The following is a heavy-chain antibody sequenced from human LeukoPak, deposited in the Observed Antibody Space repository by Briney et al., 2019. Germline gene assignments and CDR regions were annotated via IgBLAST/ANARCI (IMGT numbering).Heavy chain of an antibody. D-gene: IGHD2-2*01. CDR2: INHSGST. V-gene: IGHV4-34*01. Sequence: AETLSLTCAVYGGTFSGYSRNWIRQPPGKGLEWIGEINHSGSTNYNPSLKMRGTITVYTYKNQFSLKLSSVTAADTAVYDCARHTNFDIWGQGTMVTVSS. CDR1: GGTFSGYS. J-gene: IGHJ3*02. CDR3: ARHTNFDI.